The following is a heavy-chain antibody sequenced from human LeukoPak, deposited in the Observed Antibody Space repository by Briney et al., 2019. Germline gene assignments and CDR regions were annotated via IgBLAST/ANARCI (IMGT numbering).Heavy chain of an antibody. J-gene: IGHJ6*03. D-gene: IGHD6-13*01. V-gene: IGHV1-69*05. CDR3: AREGSSGASYYMDV. CDR2: IIPIFGTA. CDR1: GGTFSSYA. Sequence: GASVKVSCKASGGTFSSYAISWVRQAPGQGLEWMGGIIPIFGTANYAQKFQGRVTITTDESTSTAYMELGSLRSEDTAVYYCAREGSSGASYYMDVWGKGTTVTVSS.